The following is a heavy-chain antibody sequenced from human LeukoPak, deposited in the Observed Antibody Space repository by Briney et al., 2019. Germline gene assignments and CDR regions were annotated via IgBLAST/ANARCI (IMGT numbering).Heavy chain of an antibody. V-gene: IGHV1-18*01. CDR1: GYTFTSYG. D-gene: IGHD2-15*01. CDR2: ISAYNGNT. Sequence: ASVKVSCKASGYTFTSYGISWVRQAPGQGLEWMGWISAYNGNTNYAQKPQGRVTMTTDTSTSTAYMELRSLRSDDTAVYYCARALYCSGGSCYQVYNWFDPWGQGTLVTVSS. J-gene: IGHJ5*02. CDR3: ARALYCSGGSCYQVYNWFDP.